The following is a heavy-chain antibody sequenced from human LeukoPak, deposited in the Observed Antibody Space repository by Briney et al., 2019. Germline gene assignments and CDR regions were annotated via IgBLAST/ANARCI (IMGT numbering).Heavy chain of an antibody. CDR2: IQSKTDGGTA. Sequence: GGSLRLSCAASGFTFNNAWMRWVRQAPGKGLEWLGRIQSKTDGGTADYAAPVKGRFTISRDDSENTLYLQMKSLKTEDTAVYYCAAEDYYGSGYDFWGQGTLVTVSS. J-gene: IGHJ4*02. D-gene: IGHD3-10*01. CDR3: AAEDYYGSGYDF. V-gene: IGHV3-15*05. CDR1: GFTFNNAW.